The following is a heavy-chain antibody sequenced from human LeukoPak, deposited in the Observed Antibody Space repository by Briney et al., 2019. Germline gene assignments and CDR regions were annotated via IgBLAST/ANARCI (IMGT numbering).Heavy chain of an antibody. Sequence: TETLSLTCAVYGGSFSGYYWSWIRQPPGKGLEWIGEINHSGSTNYNPSLKSRVTISVDTSKNQFSLKLSSVTAADTAVYYCARGLGTAMTFDYWGQGTLVTVSS. V-gene: IGHV4-34*01. J-gene: IGHJ4*02. D-gene: IGHD5-18*01. CDR2: INHSGST. CDR1: GGSFSGYY. CDR3: ARGLGTAMTFDY.